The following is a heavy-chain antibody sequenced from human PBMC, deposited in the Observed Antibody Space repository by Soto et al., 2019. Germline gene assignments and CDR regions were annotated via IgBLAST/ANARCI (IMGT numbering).Heavy chain of an antibody. Sequence: SETLSLACAVYGGSFSGYYWSWIRQPPGKGLEWIGEINHSGSTNYNPSLKSRVTILVDTSKNQFSLKLSSVTAADTAVYYCARGSSWYLDHYYGMDVWGQGTTVTVSS. CDR2: INHSGST. CDR3: ARGSSWYLDHYYGMDV. J-gene: IGHJ6*02. D-gene: IGHD6-13*01. CDR1: GGSFSGYY. V-gene: IGHV4-34*01.